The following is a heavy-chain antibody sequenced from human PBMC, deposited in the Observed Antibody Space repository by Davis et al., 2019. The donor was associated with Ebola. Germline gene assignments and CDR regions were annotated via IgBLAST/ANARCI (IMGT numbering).Heavy chain of an antibody. V-gene: IGHV4-61*09. CDR3: ARGEGITMVHYGMDV. J-gene: IGHJ6*02. D-gene: IGHD3-10*01. CDR1: GDSISSGSYY. CDR2: IFTNGIT. Sequence: SETLSLTCSVSGDSISSGSYYWGWIRQPAGKGLEWIGHIFTNGITKYNPSLESRVTISLDPSQNQFSLRLKSVTAADTGVYYCARGEGITMVHYGMDVWGQGTTVTVSS.